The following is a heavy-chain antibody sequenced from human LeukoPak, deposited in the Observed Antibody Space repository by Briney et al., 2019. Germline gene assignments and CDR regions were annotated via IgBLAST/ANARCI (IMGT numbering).Heavy chain of an antibody. Sequence: PSETLSLTCAVYGGSLSGYYWSWVRQPPGKGREWIGEINHSGSTNYNPSFKSRVTISVDTSKNQFSLKLSPVTAADTAVNYCARGRWYCGGGSSYEARHMDDWGKGTTVTVSS. J-gene: IGHJ6*03. CDR2: INHSGST. CDR1: GGSLSGYY. V-gene: IGHV4-34*01. CDR3: ARGRWYCGGGSSYEARHMDD. D-gene: IGHD2-15*01.